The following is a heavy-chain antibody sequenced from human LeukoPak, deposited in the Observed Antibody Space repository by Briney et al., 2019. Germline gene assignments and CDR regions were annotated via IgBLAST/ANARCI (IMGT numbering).Heavy chain of an antibody. CDR1: GYTFTSYG. CDR2: INPNSGGT. V-gene: IGHV1-2*02. Sequence: ASVKVSCKASGYTFTSYGISWVRQAPGQGLEWMGWINPNSGGTNYAQKFQGRVTMTRDTSISTAYMELSRLRSDDTAVYYCARALGATSDYWGQGTLVTVSS. D-gene: IGHD1-26*01. CDR3: ARALGATSDY. J-gene: IGHJ4*02.